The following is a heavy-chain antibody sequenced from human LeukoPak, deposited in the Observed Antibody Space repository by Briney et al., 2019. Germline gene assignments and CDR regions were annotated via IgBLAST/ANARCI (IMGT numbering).Heavy chain of an antibody. CDR1: GGSISSGGYY. V-gene: IGHV4-31*03. CDR2: IYYSGST. Sequence: SEALSLTCTVSGGSISSGGYYWSWIRQHPGTGLEWIGYIYYSGSTYYNPSLKSRVTISVDTSKNQFSLKLSSVTAADTAVYYCAREEYSGYDGYGMDVWGKGTTVTVSS. J-gene: IGHJ6*04. CDR3: AREEYSGYDGYGMDV. D-gene: IGHD5-12*01.